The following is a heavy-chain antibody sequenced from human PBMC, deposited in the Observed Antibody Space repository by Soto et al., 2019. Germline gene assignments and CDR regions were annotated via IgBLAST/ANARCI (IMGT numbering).Heavy chain of an antibody. J-gene: IGHJ6*03. CDR3: ARSHSSSSVRTDYCYYYMDV. V-gene: IGHV4-59*01. Sequence: SETLSLTCTVSGGSISSYYWSWIRQPPGKGLEWIGYIYYSGSTNYNPSLKSRVTISVDTSKNQFSLKLSSVTAADTAVYYCARSHSSSSVRTDYCYYYMDVWGKGTTVTVSS. D-gene: IGHD6-6*01. CDR2: IYYSGST. CDR1: GGSISSYY.